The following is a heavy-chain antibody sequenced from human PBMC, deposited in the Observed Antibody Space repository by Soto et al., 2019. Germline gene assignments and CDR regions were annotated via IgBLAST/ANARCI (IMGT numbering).Heavy chain of an antibody. V-gene: IGHV1-69*02. Sequence: QVQLVQSGAEVKKPGSSVKVSCKASGGTFSSYTISWVRQAPGQGLEWMGRIIPILGIANYAQKFQGRVTITADKSTSTAYMELSSLRSEDTAVYYCARVSERWLQLWDYWGQGTLVTVSS. CDR1: GGTFSSYT. CDR3: ARVSERWLQLWDY. CDR2: IIPILGIA. J-gene: IGHJ4*02. D-gene: IGHD5-12*01.